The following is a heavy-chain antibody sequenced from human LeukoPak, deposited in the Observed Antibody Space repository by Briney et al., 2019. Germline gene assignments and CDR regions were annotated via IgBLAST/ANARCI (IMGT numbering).Heavy chain of an antibody. D-gene: IGHD4-17*01. J-gene: IGHJ2*01. Sequence: SETLSLTCAVYGGSFSGYYWSWIRQPPGKGLEWIGEINHSGSTNYNPSLKSRVTISVDTSKNQFSLKLSSVTAADTAVYFCARGLRSYGRSTDYFDLWGRGTLVTVSS. CDR2: INHSGST. CDR1: GGSFSGYY. CDR3: ARGLRSYGRSTDYFDL. V-gene: IGHV4-34*01.